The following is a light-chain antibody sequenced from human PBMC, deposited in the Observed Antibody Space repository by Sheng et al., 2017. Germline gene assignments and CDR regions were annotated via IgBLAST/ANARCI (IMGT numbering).Light chain of an antibody. V-gene: IGKV1-13*02. CDR1: QGFSSA. J-gene: IGKJ4*01. CDR3: QQSYSTLLT. Sequence: AIQLTQSPSSLSASVGDRVTITCRASQGFSSALAWYQQKPGEAPKLLIYDASSLETGVPSRFSGSGSGTDFTLTISSLLPEDFATYYCQQSYSTLLTFGGGTKVQIK. CDR2: DAS.